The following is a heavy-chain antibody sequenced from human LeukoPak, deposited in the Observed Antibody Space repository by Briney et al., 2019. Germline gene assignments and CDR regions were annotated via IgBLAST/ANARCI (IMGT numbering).Heavy chain of an antibody. V-gene: IGHV3-23*01. D-gene: IGHD1-26*01. J-gene: IGHJ5*02. CDR1: GFTFSSYT. CDR2: ITTSDGNT. CDR3: AKDGELCVSPHWGDP. Sequence: GGSLRLSCAASGFTFSSYTMSWVRQAPGKGLEWVATITTSDGNTYYADSVKGRFTVSRDNSKNTLFLKTNSLTAEDTAVYYCAKDGELCVSPHWGDPWGRGTLVTVSS.